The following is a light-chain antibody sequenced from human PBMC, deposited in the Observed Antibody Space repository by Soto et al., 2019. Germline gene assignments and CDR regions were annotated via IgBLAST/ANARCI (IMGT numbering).Light chain of an antibody. J-gene: IGKJ1*01. CDR3: QQYYSFPRT. Sequence: DVQLTQTPSFLSASVGDRVTIPCRASRDISPYLAWYQQKPGKAPKRRIYAASTFQSGVPSRFSGRGSGTDFTLTISCLQSEDFATYYCQQYYSFPRTFGQGTKVDIK. V-gene: IGKV1-9*01. CDR1: RDISPY. CDR2: AAS.